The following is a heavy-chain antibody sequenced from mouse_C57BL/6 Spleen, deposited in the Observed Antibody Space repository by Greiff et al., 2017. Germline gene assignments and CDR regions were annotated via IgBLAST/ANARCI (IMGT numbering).Heavy chain of an antibody. V-gene: IGHV1-55*01. CDR1: GYTFTSYW. D-gene: IGHD1-2*01. Sequence: QVQLQQPGAELVKPGASVKMSCKASGYTFTSYWITWVKQGPGQGLEWIGDIYPGSGSTNYNEKFKSKATLTVDTSSSTAYVQLSSLTSEDSAVYCCARTPLRLAFAYGGQGTLVTVSA. J-gene: IGHJ3*01. CDR3: ARTPLRLAFAY. CDR2: IYPGSGST.